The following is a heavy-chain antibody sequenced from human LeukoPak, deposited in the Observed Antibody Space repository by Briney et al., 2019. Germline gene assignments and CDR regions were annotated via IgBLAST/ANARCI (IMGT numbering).Heavy chain of an antibody. CDR1: GYTFTGYY. D-gene: IGHD6-19*01. CDR3: ASRWSIPVAGTGDGFDY. J-gene: IGHJ4*02. V-gene: IGHV1-2*06. CDR2: INLNSSAT. Sequence: ASVKVSCKASGYTFTGYYMHWVRQAPGQGLEWMGRINLNSSATNYAQKFQGRVTMTRDTPISTAYMELSRLRSDDTAVYYCASRWSIPVAGTGDGFDYWGQGTLVTVSS.